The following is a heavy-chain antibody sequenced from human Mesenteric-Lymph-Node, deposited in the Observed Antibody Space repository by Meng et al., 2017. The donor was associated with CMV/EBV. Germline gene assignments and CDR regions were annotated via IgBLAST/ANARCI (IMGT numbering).Heavy chain of an antibody. V-gene: IGHV3-21*01. D-gene: IGHD6-19*01. CDR1: GFTFSSYS. CDR3: ARRYSSGWGY. CDR2: ISSSSSYI. Sequence: GGSLRLSCAASGFTFSSYSMNWVRQAPGKGLEWVSSISSSSSYIYYADSVKGRFTISRDNAKNTLYLQMNSLRVEDTAVYYCARRYSSGWGYWGQGELVTVSS. J-gene: IGHJ4*02.